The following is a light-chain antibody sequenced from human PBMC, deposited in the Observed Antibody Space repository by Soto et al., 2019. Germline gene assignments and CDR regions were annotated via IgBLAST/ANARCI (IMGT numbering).Light chain of an antibody. CDR1: SSDVGGYNY. CDR3: SSYTSSSTYV. V-gene: IGLV2-14*01. J-gene: IGLJ1*01. Sequence: QSALTQPASVSGSPRQSITISCTGTSSDVGGYNYVSWYQQHPTKAPKLMIYDVSNRPSGVSNRFSGSKSGNTASLTISGLQAEDEADYYCSSYTSSSTYVFGNGTKLTVL. CDR2: DVS.